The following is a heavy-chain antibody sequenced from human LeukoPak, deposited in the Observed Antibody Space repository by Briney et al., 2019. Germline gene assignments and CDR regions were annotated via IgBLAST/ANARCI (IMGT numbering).Heavy chain of an antibody. D-gene: IGHD2-8*01. V-gene: IGHV3-7*01. CDR3: ARDSNGVFDY. Sequence: PGGSLRLPCAASGFTFSTSWVSWVRQAPGKGLEWVANIKQDGSEKYYVDSVKGRFTISRDNAKNSLYLQMNSLRAEDTAVYYCARDSNGVFDYWGQGTLVTVSS. J-gene: IGHJ4*02. CDR2: IKQDGSEK. CDR1: GFTFSTSW.